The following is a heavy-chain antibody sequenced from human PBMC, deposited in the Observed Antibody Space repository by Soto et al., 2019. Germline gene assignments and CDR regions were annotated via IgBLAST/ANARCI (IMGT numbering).Heavy chain of an antibody. CDR3: ARGRTVSSIGPLLV. CDR2: VSPKSGNT. J-gene: IGHJ1*01. D-gene: IGHD1-1*01. Sequence: QIQLVQSGAEVKKPGASEKVSCKASGYNFFDYRVSWVRQAPGQGLEWMGWVSPKSGNTDYARKVQGRVTMTTDISTSTADMELRGLISDDTGVYYCARGRTVSSIGPLLVWGQGTLVSVSS. V-gene: IGHV1-18*01. CDR1: GYNFFDYR.